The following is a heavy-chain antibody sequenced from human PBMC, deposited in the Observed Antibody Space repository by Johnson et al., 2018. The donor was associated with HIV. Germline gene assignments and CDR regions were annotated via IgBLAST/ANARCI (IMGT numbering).Heavy chain of an antibody. Sequence: QVQLVESGGGVVQPGRSLRLSCAASGFTFSSYGMHWVRQAPGKGLEWVAIIWYDGSNKYYADSVKGRFTISRDNSKNTLYLQMNSLRAEDMAVYYCGRGGGVVGNAFDIWGQGTMVTVSS. D-gene: IGHD1-26*01. CDR2: IWYDGSNK. CDR3: GRGGGVVGNAFDI. CDR1: GFTFSSYG. V-gene: IGHV3-33*01. J-gene: IGHJ3*02.